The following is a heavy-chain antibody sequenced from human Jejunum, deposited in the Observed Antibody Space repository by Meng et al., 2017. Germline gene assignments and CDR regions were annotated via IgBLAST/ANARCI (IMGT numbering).Heavy chain of an antibody. CDR1: GFTFSSYA. J-gene: IGHJ4*02. D-gene: IGHD4-17*01. CDR2: ISGRGDNT. Sequence: GESLKISCAASGFTFSSYAMSWVRQAPGKGLEWVSSISGRGDNTDYADSVKGRFTISRDNSKNTLYLQMNSLRAEDTAVYSCAKDKQWMTTVDYWGQGNLVTGSS. V-gene: IGHV3-23*01. CDR3: AKDKQWMTTVDY.